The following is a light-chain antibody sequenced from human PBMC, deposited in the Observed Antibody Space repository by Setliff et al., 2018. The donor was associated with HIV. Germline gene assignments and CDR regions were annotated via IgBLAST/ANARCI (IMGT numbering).Light chain of an antibody. V-gene: IGLV2-11*01. Sequence: QSALTQPASVSGSPGQSITISCTGSSSDVGTYNLVSWYQQHPGKAPKLIIFDVSRRPSGVPDRFSGSKSGDTASLTISGLQSEDEADYYCCSYAGTDTYIFGTGTKVTVL. CDR3: CSYAGTDTYI. CDR2: DVS. J-gene: IGLJ1*01. CDR1: SSDVGTYNL.